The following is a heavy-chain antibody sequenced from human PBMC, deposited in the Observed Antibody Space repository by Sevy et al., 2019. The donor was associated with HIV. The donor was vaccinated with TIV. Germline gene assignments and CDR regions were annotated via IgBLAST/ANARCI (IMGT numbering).Heavy chain of an antibody. CDR1: GFTFSSYA. D-gene: IGHD3-16*02. CDR2: ISYDGSNK. V-gene: IGHV3-30-3*01. J-gene: IGHJ4*02. CDR3: ARGPYRSYVDY. Sequence: GGSLRLSCAASGFTFSSYAMHWVRQAPGKGLEWVAVISYDGSNKYYADSVKGRFTISRDNSKNTLYLQMNSLRAEDTAVYYCARGPYRSYVDYWGQGTLVTVSS.